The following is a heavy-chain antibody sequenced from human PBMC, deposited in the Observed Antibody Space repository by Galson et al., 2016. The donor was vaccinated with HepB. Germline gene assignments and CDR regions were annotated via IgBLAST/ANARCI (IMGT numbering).Heavy chain of an antibody. V-gene: IGHV4-61*03. Sequence: SETLSLTCTVSGDSVTSGSYYRSWIRQPPGKGLEWIGYIFYTGSPNYNPSLKGRVTISLDTSKNHFSLKLISVTAADTAVYFCAREGCSGGSCYSQYWGQGSLVIVSS. CDR3: AREGCSGGSCYSQY. J-gene: IGHJ4*02. CDR2: IFYTGSP. CDR1: GDSVTSGSYY. D-gene: IGHD2-15*01.